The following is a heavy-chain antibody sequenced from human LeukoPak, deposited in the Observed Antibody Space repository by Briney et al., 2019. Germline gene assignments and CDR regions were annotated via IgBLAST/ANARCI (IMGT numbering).Heavy chain of an antibody. D-gene: IGHD4-17*01. V-gene: IGHV1-18*01. CDR3: ARDYPINYGDSHPDY. CDR1: GYTFTSYG. Sequence: ASVKVSCKASGYTFTSYGISWVRQAPGQGLEWMGWISAYNGNTNYAQKLQGRVTMTTDTSTSTAYMELRSLGSDDTAVYYCARDYPINYGDSHPDYWGQGTLVTVSS. CDR2: ISAYNGNT. J-gene: IGHJ4*02.